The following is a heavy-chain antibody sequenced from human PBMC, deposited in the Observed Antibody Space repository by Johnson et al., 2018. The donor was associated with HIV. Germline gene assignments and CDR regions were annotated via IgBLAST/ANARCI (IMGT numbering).Heavy chain of an antibody. CDR2: IRYDGSNK. J-gene: IGHJ3*02. CDR3: AKGGGYAQYAFDI. D-gene: IGHD2-2*01. V-gene: IGHV3-30*02. Sequence: QVQLVESGGGVVQPGGSLRLYCAASGFTFSSYGMHWVRQVPGKGLEWVAFIRYDGSNKYYADSVKGRFTISRDNSKNTLYLQMSSLRTEDTAVYYCAKGGGYAQYAFDIWGQGTMVTVSS. CDR1: GFTFSSYG.